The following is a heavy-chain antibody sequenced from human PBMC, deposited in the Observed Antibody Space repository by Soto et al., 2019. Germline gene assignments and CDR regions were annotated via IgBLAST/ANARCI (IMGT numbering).Heavy chain of an antibody. CDR1: GGTFSSYA. Sequence: SVKVSCNASGGTFSSYAISWVRQAPGQGLEWMGGIIPIFGTANYAQKFQGRVTITAYKSTSTAYMELSSLRSEDTAVYYCARPHCSGGSCYCPYYYYCMDVWGQGATVTVSS. D-gene: IGHD2-15*01. J-gene: IGHJ6*02. V-gene: IGHV1-69*06. CDR3: ARPHCSGGSCYCPYYYYCMDV. CDR2: IIPIFGTA.